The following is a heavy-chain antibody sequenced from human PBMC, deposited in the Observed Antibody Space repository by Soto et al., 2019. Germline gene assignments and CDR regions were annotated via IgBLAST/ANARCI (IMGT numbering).Heavy chain of an antibody. J-gene: IGHJ6*02. Sequence: QVKLVQSGAEVKKPGASVKVSCKASGYTFSTYGISWVRQAPGQGLEWMGWINGYNGNTNYAPKLQGRITMTTDTPTTTAYMELRSLRSDDTAVYYCARMGDVPYYYYGMDVWGQGTTVTVSS. V-gene: IGHV1-18*01. CDR1: GYTFSTYG. CDR3: ARMGDVPYYYYGMDV. CDR2: INGYNGNT. D-gene: IGHD3-16*01.